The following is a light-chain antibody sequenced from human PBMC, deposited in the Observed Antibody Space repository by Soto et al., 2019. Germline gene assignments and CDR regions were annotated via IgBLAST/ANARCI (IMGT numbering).Light chain of an antibody. J-gene: IGLJ3*02. CDR1: SSSIGNDY. CDR2: DNN. CDR3: ATWDKRLSAWV. Sequence: QSVLAQPPSMSAAPGQKVTISCSGSSSSIGNDYVSWYQHFPGTAPKLLIYDNNKRPSGIPDRFSGSKSGTSATLGITGLQTRDEADYYCATWDKRLSAWVFGGGTKLTVL. V-gene: IGLV1-51*01.